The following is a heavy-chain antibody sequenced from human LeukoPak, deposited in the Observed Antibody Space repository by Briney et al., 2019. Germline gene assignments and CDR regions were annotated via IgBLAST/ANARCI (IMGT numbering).Heavy chain of an antibody. CDR1: GGSVSSSSDS. V-gene: IGHV4-39*07. Sequence: SETLSLTCTVSGGSVSSSSDSWGWIRQPPGKGLEWIGTISYSGSTYYSPSLKSRVTISVDTSKNQFSLKLSSVTAADTAVYYCARGNYYGSGSYLEDYWGQGTLVTVSS. CDR2: ISYSGST. CDR3: ARGNYYGSGSYLEDY. J-gene: IGHJ4*02. D-gene: IGHD3-10*01.